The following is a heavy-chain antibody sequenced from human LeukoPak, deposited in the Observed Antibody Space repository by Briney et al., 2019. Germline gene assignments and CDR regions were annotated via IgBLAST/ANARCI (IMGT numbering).Heavy chain of an antibody. CDR2: INTSGGST. J-gene: IGHJ4*02. V-gene: IGHV1-46*01. CDR3: ARGSGGLNFDY. Sequence: ASVKVSCKASGYTFTIYYMHWVGQAPGQGVEWMGIINTSGGSTTYAQKFQGRVTMTRDTSTSTVYMELSSLRSEDTAVYYCARGSGGLNFDYWGQGTLVTVSS. CDR1: GYTFTIYY. D-gene: IGHD3-16*01.